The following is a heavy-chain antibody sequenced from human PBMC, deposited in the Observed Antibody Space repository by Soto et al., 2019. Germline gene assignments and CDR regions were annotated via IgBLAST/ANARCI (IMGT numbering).Heavy chain of an antibody. CDR3: ATVLFVPCCSSNSLRRLCGGAFDI. Sequence: ASVKVSCKVSGYTLTELSMHWVRQAPGKGLEWMGGFDPEDGETIYAQKFQGRVTMTEDTSTDTAYMELSSLRSEDTAVYYCATVLFVPCCSSNSLRRLCGGAFDIWGQGTMVTVSS. J-gene: IGHJ3*02. CDR1: GYTLTELS. D-gene: IGHD2-2*01. CDR2: FDPEDGET. V-gene: IGHV1-24*01.